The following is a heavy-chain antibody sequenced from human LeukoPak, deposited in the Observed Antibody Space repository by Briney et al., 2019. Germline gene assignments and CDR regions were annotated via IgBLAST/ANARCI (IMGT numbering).Heavy chain of an antibody. CDR2: INGHDGST. J-gene: IGHJ4*02. V-gene: IGHV3-23*01. CDR3: AKDMAQSTYNSLDD. D-gene: IGHD1-1*01. CDR1: GFIFNNYA. Sequence: GGSLRLSCAASGFIFNNYAMTWVRQAPGKGLEWISSINGHDGSTYYADSVKGRFTISRDNSQNTLFLQMDSLRAGDTALYYCAKDMAQSTYNSLDDWGQGTLVTVSS.